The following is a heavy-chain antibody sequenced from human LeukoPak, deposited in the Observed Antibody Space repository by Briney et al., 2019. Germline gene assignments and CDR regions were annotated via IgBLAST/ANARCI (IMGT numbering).Heavy chain of an antibody. CDR2: INHSGST. CDR1: GGSFSGYY. J-gene: IGHJ4*02. Sequence: PSETLSLTCAVYGGSFSGYYWSWIRQPPGKGLGWIGEINHSGSTNYNPSLKSRVTISVDTSKNQFSLKLGSVTAADTAVYYCARGGPYYDSSGYYDFDYWGQGTLVTVSS. CDR3: ARGGPYYDSSGYYDFDY. V-gene: IGHV4-34*01. D-gene: IGHD3-22*01.